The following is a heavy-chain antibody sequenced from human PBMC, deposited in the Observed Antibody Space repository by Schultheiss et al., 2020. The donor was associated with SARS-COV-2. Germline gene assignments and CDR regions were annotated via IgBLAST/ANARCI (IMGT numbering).Heavy chain of an antibody. CDR2: ISYDGSNK. CDR3: AKAASQGVRGVIITDFDY. Sequence: GGSLRLSCAASGFTFSSYGMHWVRQAPGKGLEWVAVISYDGSNKYYADSVKGRFTISRDNSKNTLYLQMNSLRAEDTALYYCAKAASQGVRGVIITDFDYWGQGTLVTVSS. V-gene: IGHV3-30*18. D-gene: IGHD3-10*01. CDR1: GFTFSSYG. J-gene: IGHJ4*02.